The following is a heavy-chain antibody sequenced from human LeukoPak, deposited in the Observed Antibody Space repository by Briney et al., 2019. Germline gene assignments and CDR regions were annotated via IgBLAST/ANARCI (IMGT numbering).Heavy chain of an antibody. J-gene: IGHJ6*02. CDR1: GGTFSSYA. Sequence: GSSVKVSCKASGGTFSSYAISWVRQAPGQGLEWMGIINPSGGSTSYAQKFQGRVTMTRDTSTSTVYMELSSLRSEDTAVYYCARDPYGMDVWGQGTTVTVSS. CDR3: ARDPYGMDV. CDR2: INPSGGST. V-gene: IGHV1-46*01.